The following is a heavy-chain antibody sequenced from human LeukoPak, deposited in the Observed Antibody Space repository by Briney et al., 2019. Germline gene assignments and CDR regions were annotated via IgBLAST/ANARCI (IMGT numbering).Heavy chain of an antibody. V-gene: IGHV4-59*01. Sequence: SSETLSLTCTVSGGSISIYYWSWIRQPPGKGLEWIGYIYYSGGTNYNPSLKSRVTISVDTSKNQFSLKLSSVTAADTAVYYCARGASRVDYWGQGTLVTVSS. J-gene: IGHJ4*02. CDR1: GGSISIYY. CDR3: ARGASRVDY. CDR2: IYYSGGT. D-gene: IGHD2-2*01.